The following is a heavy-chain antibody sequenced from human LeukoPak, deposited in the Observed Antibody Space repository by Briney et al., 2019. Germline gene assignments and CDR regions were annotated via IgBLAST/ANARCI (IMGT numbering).Heavy chain of an antibody. CDR1: GYSISSGDY. D-gene: IGHD2-2*01. Sequence: SETLSLTCTVSGYSISSGDYWGWVRQPPGQGLEWIGSIFHTGSTFYNPSLKSRVTISLDTSKNQFSLKLTSLTAADTALYYCARWCTRNTCYAVGAYWGQGSLVTVSS. CDR3: ARWCTRNTCYAVGAY. J-gene: IGHJ4*02. V-gene: IGHV4-38-2*02. CDR2: IFHTGST.